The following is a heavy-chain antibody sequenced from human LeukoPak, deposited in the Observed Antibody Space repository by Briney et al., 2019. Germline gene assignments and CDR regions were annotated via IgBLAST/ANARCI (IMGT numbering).Heavy chain of an antibody. J-gene: IGHJ5*02. CDR3: ARDHRSDDDYGDYWFDP. V-gene: IGHV4-34*01. CDR2: INHSGST. D-gene: IGHD4-17*01. CDR1: GGSFSGYY. Sequence: PPETLSLTCAVYGGSFSGYYWSWIRQPPGKGLEWIGEINHSGSTNYNPSLKSRVTISVDTSKNQFSLKLSSVTAADTAVYYCARDHRSDDDYGDYWFDPWGQGTLVTVSS.